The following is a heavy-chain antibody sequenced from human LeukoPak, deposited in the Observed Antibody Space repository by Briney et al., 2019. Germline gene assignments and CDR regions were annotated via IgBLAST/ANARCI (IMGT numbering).Heavy chain of an antibody. CDR2: IRSKANRDAR. Sequence: GGSLRLSCAASGFTFSGSAMHWVRQASGKGLEWVGRIRSKANRDARAYAASVKGRFTISRDDSKNTAYLQMNSLKTEDTAVYYCTRQELSGYYYWGQGTLVTVSS. V-gene: IGHV3-73*01. CDR1: GFTFSGSA. CDR3: TRQELSGYYY. D-gene: IGHD3-22*01. J-gene: IGHJ4*02.